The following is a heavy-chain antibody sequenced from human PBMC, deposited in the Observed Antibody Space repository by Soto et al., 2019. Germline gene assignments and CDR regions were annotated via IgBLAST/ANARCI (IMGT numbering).Heavy chain of an antibody. D-gene: IGHD2-15*01. V-gene: IGHV4-34*01. J-gene: IGHJ5*02. CDR2: INHSGST. CDR3: ARHSLALRKNNWFDP. Sequence: SETLSLTCAAYGGYFSGYYWSWIRQPPGKGLEWIGEINHSGSTNYNPSLQSRVTMSVETSKTQFSLGLRSVTAADTALYFCARHSLALRKNNWFDPSGQGIMVTVSS. CDR1: GGYFSGYY.